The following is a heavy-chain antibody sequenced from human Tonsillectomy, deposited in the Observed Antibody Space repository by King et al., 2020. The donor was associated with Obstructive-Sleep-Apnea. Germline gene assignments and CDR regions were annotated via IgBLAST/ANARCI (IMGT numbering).Heavy chain of an antibody. Sequence: VQLQESGPGLVEPSETLSLTCTVSGASVNSFYWSWIRQPAGEGLEWIGRIYTSGSTDYNPSLKSRVNMSVDRSTNQFSLKLTSVTAADTAVYYCARVGETIYYYYGMDVWGQGTTVTVSS. CDR3: ARVGETIYYYYGMDV. V-gene: IGHV4-4*07. D-gene: IGHD1-7*01. CDR1: GASVNSFY. CDR2: IYTSGST. J-gene: IGHJ6*02.